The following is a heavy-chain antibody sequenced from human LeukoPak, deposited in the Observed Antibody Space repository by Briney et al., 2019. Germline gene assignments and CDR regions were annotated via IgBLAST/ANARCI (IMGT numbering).Heavy chain of an antibody. CDR2: ISGSGDST. V-gene: IGHV3-23*01. Sequence: GGSLRLSCAASGFTFSSYAMSWVRQAPGKGLEWVSAISGSGDSTYYADSAKGRFTISRDNSKNTLYLQMNSLRAEDTAIYYCAKGSGGSCYSPIGYWGQGNLVTVSS. CDR3: AKGSGGSCYSPIGY. J-gene: IGHJ4*02. CDR1: GFTFSSYA. D-gene: IGHD2-15*01.